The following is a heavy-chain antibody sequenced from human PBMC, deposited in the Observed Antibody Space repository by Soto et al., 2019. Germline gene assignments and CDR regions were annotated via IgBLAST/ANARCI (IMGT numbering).Heavy chain of an antibody. CDR2: IIPIFGTA. CDR1: GGTFSSYA. V-gene: IGHV1-69*13. CDR3: ATWHYDSSGYYYVGPGYFDY. J-gene: IGHJ4*02. Sequence: SVKVSCKASGGTFSSYAISWVRQAPGQGLEWMGGIIPIFGTANYAQKFQGRVTITADESTNTAYMELSSLRSEDTAVYYCATWHYDSSGYYYVGPGYFDYWGQGTLVTVSS. D-gene: IGHD3-22*01.